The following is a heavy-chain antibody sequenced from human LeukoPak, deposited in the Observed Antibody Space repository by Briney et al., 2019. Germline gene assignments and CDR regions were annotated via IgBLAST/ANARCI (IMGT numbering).Heavy chain of an antibody. Sequence: GGSLRLSCAASGFTFSRYSMNWVRQAPGKGLEWVSSISSSSSYIYYADSVKGRFTISRDNAKNSLYLQMNSLRAEDTAVYYCAKGSPGDGYNENWGQGTLVTVSS. CDR3: AKGSPGDGYNEN. CDR1: GFTFSRYS. V-gene: IGHV3-21*04. J-gene: IGHJ4*02. D-gene: IGHD5-12*01. CDR2: ISSSSSYI.